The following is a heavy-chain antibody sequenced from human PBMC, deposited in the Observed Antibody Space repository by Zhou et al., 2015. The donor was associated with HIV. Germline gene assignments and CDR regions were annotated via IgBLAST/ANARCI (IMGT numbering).Heavy chain of an antibody. CDR1: GFTFSSYG. D-gene: IGHD1-7*01. V-gene: IGHV3-30*18. CDR2: IQYDGSKQ. J-gene: IGHJ3*02. Sequence: QVQLVESGGGVVQPGRSLRLSCAASGFTFSSYGMHWVRQAPGKGLEWVGAIQYDGSKQWYADSVRGRFIISRNNAKNSLYLQMNSLRAEDTAVYYCAKDINWNYEGNAFDIWGQGTMVTVSS. CDR3: AKDINWNYEGNAFDI.